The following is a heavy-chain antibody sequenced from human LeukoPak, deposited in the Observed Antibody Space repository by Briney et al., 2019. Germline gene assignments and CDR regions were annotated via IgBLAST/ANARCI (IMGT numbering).Heavy chain of an antibody. J-gene: IGHJ6*03. Sequence: GGSLRLSCAASGFTFSSYAMSWVRQAPGKGLEWVSAISGSGGSTYYADSVKGRFTISRDNSKNTLYLQMNSLRAEDTAVYYCAKDGIALTYYYYMDVWGKGTTVTVSS. CDR3: AKDGIALTYYYYMDV. CDR2: ISGSGGST. CDR1: GFTFSSYA. D-gene: IGHD6-13*01. V-gene: IGHV3-23*01.